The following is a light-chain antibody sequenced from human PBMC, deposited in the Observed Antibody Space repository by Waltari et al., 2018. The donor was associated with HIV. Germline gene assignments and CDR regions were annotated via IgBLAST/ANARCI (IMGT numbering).Light chain of an antibody. J-gene: IGKJ1*01. Sequence: EIVMKQSPATLSESPGERATRPCRASQSVSSNLAWYQQKTGQAPRLLMYGAFTRATGIPARFSGGGSGTEFTLTITSLQSEDFAVYYCQQYNNWPTWTFGQGTKVEIK. CDR2: GAF. CDR3: QQYNNWPTWT. V-gene: IGKV3-15*01. CDR1: QSVSSN.